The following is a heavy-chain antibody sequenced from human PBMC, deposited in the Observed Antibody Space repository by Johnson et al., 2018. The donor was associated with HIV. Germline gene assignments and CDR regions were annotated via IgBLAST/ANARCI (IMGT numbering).Heavy chain of an antibody. V-gene: IGHV3-30-3*01. D-gene: IGHD3-22*01. CDR1: GFTFSNYD. Sequence: QVQLVESGGGVVQPGTSLRLSCAASGFTFSNYDMHWVRQTPGKGLEWVAVVSDDGGSKYYVDSVKGRFTISRDNSKNMLYLQMKSLRPEDTAIYYCARGFGSSVIVVVKGAFDIWGQGTMVTVS. CDR2: VSDDGGSK. J-gene: IGHJ3*02. CDR3: ARGFGSSVIVVVKGAFDI.